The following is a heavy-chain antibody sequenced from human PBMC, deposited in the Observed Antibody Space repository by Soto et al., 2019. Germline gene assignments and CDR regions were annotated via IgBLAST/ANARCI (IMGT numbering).Heavy chain of an antibody. CDR1: GGSISSGDYY. Sequence: QVQLQESGPGLVKPSQTLSLTCTVSGGSISSGDYYWSWIRQPPGKGLEWIGYIYYSGSTYYNPSLKSRVTISVDTSKNQFSLKLSSVTAADTAVYYCASLDYGDYGLYWYFDLWGRGTLVTVSS. CDR2: IYYSGST. V-gene: IGHV4-30-4*01. J-gene: IGHJ2*01. CDR3: ASLDYGDYGLYWYFDL. D-gene: IGHD4-17*01.